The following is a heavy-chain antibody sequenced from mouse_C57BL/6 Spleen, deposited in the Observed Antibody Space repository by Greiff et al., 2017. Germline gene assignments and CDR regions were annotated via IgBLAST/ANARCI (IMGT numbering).Heavy chain of an antibody. CDR1: GISITTGNYR. CDR2: IYYSGTI. CDR3: ARVFGNYGYYAMDY. D-gene: IGHD2-1*01. V-gene: IGHV3-5*01. J-gene: IGHJ4*01. Sequence: EVKVEESGPGLVKPSQTVFLTCTVTGISITTGNYRWSWIRQFPGNKLEWIGYIYYSGTITYDPSLTSRTTITRNTPKNQFFLEMNSLTAEDTATYYCARVFGNYGYYAMDYWGQGTSVTVSS.